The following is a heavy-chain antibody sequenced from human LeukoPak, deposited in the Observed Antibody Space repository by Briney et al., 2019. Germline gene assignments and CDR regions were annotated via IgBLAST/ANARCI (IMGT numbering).Heavy chain of an antibody. CDR1: GFTFSSYA. D-gene: IGHD6-13*01. CDR3: AKDPIAAAGGAGPTFDY. J-gene: IGHJ4*02. CDR2: ISYDGSNK. Sequence: GGSLRLSCAASGFTFSSYAMHWVRQAPGKGLEWVAVISYDGSNKYYADSVKGRFTISRDNSKNTLYLQINSLRAEDTAVYYCAKDPIAAAGGAGPTFDYWGQGTLVTVSS. V-gene: IGHV3-30*04.